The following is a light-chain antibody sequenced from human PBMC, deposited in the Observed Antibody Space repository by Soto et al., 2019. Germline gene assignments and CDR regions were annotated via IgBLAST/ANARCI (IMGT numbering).Light chain of an antibody. Sequence: DIQMTQSPSSLSASVGDRVTITCRASQSITTYLNWYQQKPGKAPKLLIYAASSLQSGVPSRFSGSGSGTDFTLTIRSLQPEDFATYFCQQKYRLPRTFGQGTKVDIK. CDR3: QQKYRLPRT. V-gene: IGKV1-39*01. CDR2: AAS. CDR1: QSITTY. J-gene: IGKJ1*01.